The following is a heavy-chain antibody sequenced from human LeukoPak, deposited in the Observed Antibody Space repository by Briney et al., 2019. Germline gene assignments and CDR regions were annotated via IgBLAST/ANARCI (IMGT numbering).Heavy chain of an antibody. CDR2: IYYSGST. V-gene: IGHV4-39*07. CDR3: ARDQHSLDYGGSHFDY. Sequence: SETLSLTCTVSGGSISSSSYYWGWIRQPPGKGLEWIGSIYYSGSTYYNPSLKSRVTISVDTSKNQFSLKLSSVTAADTAVYYCARDQHSLDYGGSHFDYWGQGTLVTVSS. CDR1: GGSISSSSYY. J-gene: IGHJ4*02. D-gene: IGHD4-23*01.